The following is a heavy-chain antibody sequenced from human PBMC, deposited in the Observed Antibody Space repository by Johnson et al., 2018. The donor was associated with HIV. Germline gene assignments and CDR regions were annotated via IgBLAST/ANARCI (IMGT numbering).Heavy chain of an antibody. Sequence: VQLVESGGGLVQPGGSLRLSCAASRFTVSSNYMSWVRQAPGKGLEWVSVIYSGGTTYYADSVKGRFTISSDNSKNTLYLQMNSLRAEDTALYYCANGGIAARPGAFDIWGQGTMVTVSS. D-gene: IGHD6-6*01. J-gene: IGHJ3*02. V-gene: IGHV3-66*02. CDR3: ANGGIAARPGAFDI. CDR2: IYSGGTT. CDR1: RFTVSSNY.